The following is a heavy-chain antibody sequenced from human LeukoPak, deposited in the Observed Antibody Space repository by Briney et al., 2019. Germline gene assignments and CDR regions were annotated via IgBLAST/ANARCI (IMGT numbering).Heavy chain of an antibody. Sequence: GGSLRLSCAASGFTFSDYYMSWIRQAPGKGLEWVSYISSSGSTIYYADSVKGRFTISRDNAKNSLYLQMNSLRAEDTAVYYCAREYIGSYLRSYYGTDVWGQGTTVTVSS. CDR1: GFTFSDYY. J-gene: IGHJ6*02. CDR3: AREYIGSYLRSYYGTDV. D-gene: IGHD1-26*01. V-gene: IGHV3-11*01. CDR2: ISSSGSTI.